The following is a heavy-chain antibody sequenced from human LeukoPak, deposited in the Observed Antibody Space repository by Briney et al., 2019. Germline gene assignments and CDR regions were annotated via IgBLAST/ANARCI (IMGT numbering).Heavy chain of an antibody. V-gene: IGHV1-8*01. Sequence: ASVKVSCKASGYTFTTYDINWVRQATGQGLEWMGWMNPKSGNTGYAQKFQGRVTMTRDTSISTAYMELSSLISDDPAMYYCARTAGDFDYWGQGTLVTVSS. J-gene: IGHJ4*02. CDR3: ARTAGDFDY. CDR1: GYTFTTYD. D-gene: IGHD3-16*01. CDR2: MNPKSGNT.